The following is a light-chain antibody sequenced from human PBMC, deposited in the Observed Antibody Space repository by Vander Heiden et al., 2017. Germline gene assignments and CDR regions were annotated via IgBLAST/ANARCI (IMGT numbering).Light chain of an antibody. Sequence: DIVMTQSPDSLAVSLGERATINCKSSQSVLYSSNNKNYLAWYQQKPGQPPKLLIYWASTRESGVPDRFSGSGSGKDFTLTISSLQAEDVAVYCCQQYYSTPWTFGQGTKVEIK. CDR1: QSVLYSSNNKNY. V-gene: IGKV4-1*01. J-gene: IGKJ1*01. CDR3: QQYYSTPWT. CDR2: WAS.